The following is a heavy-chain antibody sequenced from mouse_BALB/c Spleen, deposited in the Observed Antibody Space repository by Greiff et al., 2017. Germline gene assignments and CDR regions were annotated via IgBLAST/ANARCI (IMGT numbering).Heavy chain of an antibody. CDR1: GFTFSSYA. Sequence: EVNVVESGGGLVKPGGSLKLSCAASGFTFSSYAMSWVRQTPEKRLEWVASISSGGSTYYPDSVKGRFTISRDNARNILYLQMSSLRSEDTAMYYCARGSYDYHGGFAYWGQGTLVTVSA. V-gene: IGHV5-6-5*01. CDR3: ARGSYDYHGGFAY. D-gene: IGHD2-4*01. CDR2: ISSGGST. J-gene: IGHJ3*01.